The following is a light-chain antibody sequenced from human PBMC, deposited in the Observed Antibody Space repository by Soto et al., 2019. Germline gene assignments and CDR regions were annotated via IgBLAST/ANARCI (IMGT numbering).Light chain of an antibody. J-gene: IGLJ2*01. CDR2: EVT. CDR3: NSYTTLSNALV. V-gene: IGLV2-14*01. Sequence: QSVLTQPASVSGSPGQSITISCTGTSSDIGAYNYVSWYQQHPGKAPKLLIYEVTNRPSGVSDRFSGSKSGNTASLTISGLQAEDEANYYCNSYTTLSNALVFGGGTQLTVL. CDR1: SSDIGAYNY.